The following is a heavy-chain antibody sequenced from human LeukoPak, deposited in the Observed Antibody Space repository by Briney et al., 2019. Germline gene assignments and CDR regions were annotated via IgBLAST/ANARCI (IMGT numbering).Heavy chain of an antibody. CDR2: INPSGGST. D-gene: IGHD2-2*01. CDR3: ARAGVPATIDLYYYYGMDV. J-gene: IGHJ6*02. Sequence: SCXXXXYTFXXYXMHWVRQAPGQGLEWMGIINPSGGSTTYAQKFQGRVTMTRDTSTSKVYMELSSLRSEDTAVYYCARAGVPATIDLYYYYGMDVWGQGTTVTVSS. CDR1: XYTFXXYX. V-gene: IGHV1-46*01.